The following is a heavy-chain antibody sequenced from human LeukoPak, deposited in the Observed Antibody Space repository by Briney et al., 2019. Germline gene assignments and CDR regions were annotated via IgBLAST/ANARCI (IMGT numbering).Heavy chain of an antibody. CDR2: ISGRTGGT. CDR3: AKCGNSGCHLIDY. CDR1: GFTFNTNA. D-gene: IGHD5-12*01. V-gene: IGHV3-23*01. J-gene: IGHJ4*02. Sequence: GGSLRLSCAASGFTFNTNAMSWVRQAPGKGLEWVSAISGRTGGTYYADSVKGRFTISRDNSKSTLYLQMDSLRAEDTAVYYCAKCGNSGCHLIDYWGQGTLVTVSS.